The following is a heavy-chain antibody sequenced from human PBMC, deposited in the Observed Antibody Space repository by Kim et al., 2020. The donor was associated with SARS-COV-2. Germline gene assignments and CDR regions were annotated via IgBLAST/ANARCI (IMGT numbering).Heavy chain of an antibody. D-gene: IGHD4-17*01. V-gene: IGHV5-51*01. CDR3: ARRLYGDYYFDY. Sequence: RYSPSFQGQVTISADKSISTAYLQWSGLKASDTAMYYCARRLYGDYYFDYWGQGTLVTVSS. J-gene: IGHJ4*02.